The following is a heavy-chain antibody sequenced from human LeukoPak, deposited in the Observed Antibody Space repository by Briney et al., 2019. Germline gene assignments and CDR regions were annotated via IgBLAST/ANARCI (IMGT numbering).Heavy chain of an antibody. D-gene: IGHD6-19*01. CDR1: GYTFTSYD. CDR2: MNPNSGNT. Sequence: ASVKVSCKASGYTFTSYDINWVRQATGQGLEWMGWMNPNSGNTGYAQKFQGRVTITRNTSISTAYMELSSLRSEDTAVYYCARGSEYSSGWYSHERDAFDIWGQGTMVTVSS. V-gene: IGHV1-8*03. CDR3: ARGSEYSSGWYSHERDAFDI. J-gene: IGHJ3*02.